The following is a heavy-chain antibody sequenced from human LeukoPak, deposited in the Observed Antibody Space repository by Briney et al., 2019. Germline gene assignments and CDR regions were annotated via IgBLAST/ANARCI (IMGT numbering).Heavy chain of an antibody. J-gene: IGHJ4*02. Sequence: GESLKISCKTSGYTFFTYGIGWVRQMPGKGLEWMGIIYPVDSDTSYSPSFQGQVTISADKSISTAYLQWSSLKASDTAMYYCARVIGGYNYGHFDYWGQGTLVTVSS. D-gene: IGHD5-18*01. CDR2: IYPVDSDT. V-gene: IGHV5-51*01. CDR1: GYTFFTYG. CDR3: ARVIGGYNYGHFDY.